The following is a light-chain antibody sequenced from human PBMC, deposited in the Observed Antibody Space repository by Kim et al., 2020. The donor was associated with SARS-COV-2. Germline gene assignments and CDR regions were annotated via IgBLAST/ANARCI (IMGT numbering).Light chain of an antibody. Sequence: ASVGDSVTIPCRASENIEYDLNWYQQKPGTAPKLLIFLTSSLQSGVPSRFSGSASGTDFTLAINSLQPDDFATYYCQQSYATPRTFGQGTKVDIK. CDR1: ENIEYD. J-gene: IGKJ1*01. CDR3: QQSYATPRT. CDR2: LTS. V-gene: IGKV1-39*01.